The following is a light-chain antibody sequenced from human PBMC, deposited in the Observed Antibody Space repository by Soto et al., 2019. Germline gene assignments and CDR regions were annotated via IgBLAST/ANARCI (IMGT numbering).Light chain of an antibody. CDR3: TSYSRYRVLV. J-gene: IGLJ3*02. Sequence: QSALTQPASVSGSLGDAITISCTGTSSDIGVYKYVSWYQQHPGKAPKLIIFEVSNRPSGVSDRFSGPNSGNTASLTISGLQAEDEADYYCTSYSRYRVLVFGGGTKVTVL. V-gene: IGLV2-14*01. CDR2: EVS. CDR1: SSDIGVYKY.